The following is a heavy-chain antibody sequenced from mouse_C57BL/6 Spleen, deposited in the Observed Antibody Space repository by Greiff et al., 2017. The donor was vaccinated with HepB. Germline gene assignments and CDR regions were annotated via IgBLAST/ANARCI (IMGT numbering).Heavy chain of an antibody. Sequence: QVQLQQPGAELVKPGASVKLSCKASGYTFTSYWMQWVKQRPGQGLEWIGEIDPSDSYTNYNQKFKGKATLTVDTSSSTAYMQLSSLTSEDSAVYYCARRTGTSYFDYWGQGTTLTVSS. D-gene: IGHD4-1*01. CDR2: IDPSDSYT. CDR3: ARRTGTSYFDY. CDR1: GYTFTSYW. J-gene: IGHJ2*01. V-gene: IGHV1-50*01.